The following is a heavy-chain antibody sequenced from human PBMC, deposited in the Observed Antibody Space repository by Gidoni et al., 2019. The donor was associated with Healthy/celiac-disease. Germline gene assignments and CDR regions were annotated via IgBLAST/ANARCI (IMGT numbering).Heavy chain of an antibody. Sequence: EVQLLESGGGLVQPGGSLRRSCAASGFTFGSHAMSWVRQAPGKGLEWVSASSGSGGSTYYADSVKGRFTISRDNSKNTLYLQMNSLRAEDTAVYYCAKDLVRGVNGMDVWGQGTTVTVSS. V-gene: IGHV3-23*01. D-gene: IGHD3-10*01. CDR2: SSGSGGST. J-gene: IGHJ6*02. CDR1: GFTFGSHA. CDR3: AKDLVRGVNGMDV.